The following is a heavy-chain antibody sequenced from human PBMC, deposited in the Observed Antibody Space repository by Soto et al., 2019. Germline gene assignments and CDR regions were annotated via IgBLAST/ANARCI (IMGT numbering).Heavy chain of an antibody. CDR1: GYTFTGYY. V-gene: IGHV1-2*02. CDR3: ARGAYLSTIFGVVHGP. CDR2: INPNSGGT. D-gene: IGHD3-3*01. Sequence: GASVKVSCKASGYTFTGYYMHWVRQAPGQGLEWMGWINPNSGGTNYAQKFQGRVTMTRDASISTAYMELSRLRSDDTAVYYCARGAYLSTIFGVVHGPWGQGTLVTVSS. J-gene: IGHJ5*02.